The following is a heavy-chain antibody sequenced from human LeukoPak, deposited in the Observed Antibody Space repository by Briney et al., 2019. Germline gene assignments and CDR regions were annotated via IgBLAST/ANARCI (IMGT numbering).Heavy chain of an antibody. V-gene: IGHV4-39*07. CDR3: AREPRISGYDSSGF. J-gene: IGHJ4*02. CDR1: GDSINTDVYY. CDR2: IYFSGKT. Sequence: PSETLSLTCTVSGDSINTDVYYWGWIRQAPGKGLEWIGTIYFSGKTYCNVSLKSRVTISIDTSKNQFSLRLTSVTAADTAVYYCAREPRISGYDSSGFWGQGTLVTVSS. D-gene: IGHD5-12*01.